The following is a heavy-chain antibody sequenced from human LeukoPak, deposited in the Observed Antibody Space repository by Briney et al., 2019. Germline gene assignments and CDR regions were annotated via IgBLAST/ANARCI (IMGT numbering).Heavy chain of an antibody. V-gene: IGHV3-7*01. CDR1: GFNFSSYS. CDR3: ARVMYSSGWSFDY. CDR2: IKQDGSEK. Sequence: GGSLRLSCAGSGFNFSSYSMSWVRQAPGKGLEWVANIKQDGSEKYYVDSVKGRFTISRDNAKNSLYLQMNSLRAEDTAVYYCARVMYSSGWSFDYWGQGTLVTVSS. D-gene: IGHD6-19*01. J-gene: IGHJ4*02.